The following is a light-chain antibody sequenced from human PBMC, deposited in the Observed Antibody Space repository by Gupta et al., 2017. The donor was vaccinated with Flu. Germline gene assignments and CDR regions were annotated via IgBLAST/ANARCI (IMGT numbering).Light chain of an antibody. CDR3: QKYYNWYT. CDR2: FAS. CDR1: PYISNK. J-gene: IGKJ2*01. V-gene: IGKV3D-15*01. Sequence: ETILTQSPATLSVSPGETVTVSCRASPYISNKLAWYQLRPGQAPRLLIYFASTRANGIPARFSGRGSGTDFTLTISSLQSEDFALYYCQKYYNWYTFGQGTKLEI.